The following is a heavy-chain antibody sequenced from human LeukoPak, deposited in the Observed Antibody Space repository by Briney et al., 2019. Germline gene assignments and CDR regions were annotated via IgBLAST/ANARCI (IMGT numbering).Heavy chain of an antibody. CDR3: ATYYYDSSGYYP. CDR2: FDPEDGET. J-gene: IGHJ5*02. Sequence: ASVKVSCKVSGYTLTELSMHWVRQAPGKGGEWMGGFDPEDGETIYAQKFQGRVTMTEDTSTDTAYMELSSLRSEDTAVYYCATYYYDSSGYYPWGQGTLVTVSS. D-gene: IGHD3-22*01. V-gene: IGHV1-24*01. CDR1: GYTLTELS.